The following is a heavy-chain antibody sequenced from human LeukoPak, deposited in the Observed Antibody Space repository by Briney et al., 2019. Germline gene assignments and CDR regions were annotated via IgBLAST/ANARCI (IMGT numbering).Heavy chain of an antibody. CDR2: IDHSGRT. Sequence: SGTLSLTCAVSGGSSSSSNWWNWVRQPPGKGLEWIGEIDHSGRTIYNPSLKSRVTISVDKSKNQISLKLSSVTAADTAVYYCASKEYYYYGMDVWGQGTTVTVSS. J-gene: IGHJ6*01. CDR3: ASKEYYYYGMDV. V-gene: IGHV4-4*02. CDR1: GGSSSSSNW.